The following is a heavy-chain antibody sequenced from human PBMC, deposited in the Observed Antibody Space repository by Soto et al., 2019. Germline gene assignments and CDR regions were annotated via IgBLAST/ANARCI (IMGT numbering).Heavy chain of an antibody. CDR1: GFTFSSYS. CDR3: ARVPLYCSGGSCYSHFEY. V-gene: IGHV3-48*02. J-gene: IGHJ4*02. Sequence: EVQLVESGGGLVQPGGSLRLSCAASGFTFSSYSMNWVRQAPGKGLEWVSYISSSSSTIYYADSVKGRFTISRDNAKNSLYLQMNSLRDEDTAVYYCARVPLYCSGGSCYSHFEYWGQGTRVTVSS. D-gene: IGHD2-15*01. CDR2: ISSSSSTI.